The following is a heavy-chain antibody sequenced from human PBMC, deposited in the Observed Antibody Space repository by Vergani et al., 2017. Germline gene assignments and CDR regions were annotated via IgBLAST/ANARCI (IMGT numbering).Heavy chain of an antibody. CDR3: ARRAERWETLLRDDFDV. D-gene: IGHD1-26*01. V-gene: IGHV4-34*01. CDR2: INHSGTN. CDR1: GWSLSGYY. Sequence: QVQLQQWGPGLLKPSETLSLTCAVYGWSLSGYYWSWIRLAPGKGLEWIGEINHSGTNNYNPTLKSPFNVSIDTSREHFSLKLRSVSAADTAVYFCARRAERWETLLRDDFDVWGQGTFVTVSP. J-gene: IGHJ3*01.